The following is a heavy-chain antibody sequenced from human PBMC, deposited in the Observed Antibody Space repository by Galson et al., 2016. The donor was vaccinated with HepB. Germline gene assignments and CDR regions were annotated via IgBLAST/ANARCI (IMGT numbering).Heavy chain of an antibody. J-gene: IGHJ4*02. D-gene: IGHD4-23*01. Sequence: SLRLSCAVSGFTFSRLWLSWVRQAPGKGLEWVANVDLGDGAKYYVNSVAARFTIPRNNARNSLYLQMNSLRAEDTAVYYCARQKESREYGGNSPDYWGQGTQVIVSS. CDR1: GFTFSRLW. CDR3: ARQKESREYGGNSPDY. CDR2: VDLGDGAK. V-gene: IGHV3-7*01.